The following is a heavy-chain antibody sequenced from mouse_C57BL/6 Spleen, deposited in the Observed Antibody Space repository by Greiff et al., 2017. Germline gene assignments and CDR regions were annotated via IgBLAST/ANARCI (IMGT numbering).Heavy chain of an antibody. CDR2: IYPRDGST. J-gene: IGHJ2*01. CDR3: ARVGYYYGSDFDY. Sequence: QVQLQQSDAELVKPGASVKISCKVSGYTFTDHTIHWMKQRPEQGLEWIGNIYPRDGSTKYNEKFKGKATLTADKSSSTAYMQLNSLTSEDSAVEFCARVGYYYGSDFDYWGQGTTLTVSS. D-gene: IGHD1-1*01. V-gene: IGHV1-78*01. CDR1: GYTFTDHT.